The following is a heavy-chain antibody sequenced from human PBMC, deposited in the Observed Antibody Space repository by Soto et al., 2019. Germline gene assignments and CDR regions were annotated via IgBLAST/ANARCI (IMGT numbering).Heavy chain of an antibody. J-gene: IGHJ4*02. V-gene: IGHV3-23*01. CDR1: GFTFSSYS. Sequence: GGALRLSCAASGFTFSSYSMSWVRQSPGKGLEWVSAITGSGGSTYYADSVKGRFTISRDNSKNTLYLQMNSLRAEDTAVYYCAKEGDLIGYNYGSCFDYWGQGTLVTVSS. CDR3: AKEGDLIGYNYGSCFDY. D-gene: IGHD5-18*01. CDR2: ITGSGGST.